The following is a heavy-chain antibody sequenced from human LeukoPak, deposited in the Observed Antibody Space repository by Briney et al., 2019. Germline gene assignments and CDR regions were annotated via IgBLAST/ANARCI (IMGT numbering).Heavy chain of an antibody. CDR2: ISWNSGSI. D-gene: IGHD6-19*01. Sequence: PGRSLRLSCAASGFTFDDYAMHWVRQAPGKGLEWVSGISWNSGSIGYADSVKGRFTISRDNAKNSLYLQMNSLRAEDMALYYCAKALYSSGWLDDAFDIWGQGTMVTVSS. V-gene: IGHV3-9*03. J-gene: IGHJ3*02. CDR3: AKALYSSGWLDDAFDI. CDR1: GFTFDDYA.